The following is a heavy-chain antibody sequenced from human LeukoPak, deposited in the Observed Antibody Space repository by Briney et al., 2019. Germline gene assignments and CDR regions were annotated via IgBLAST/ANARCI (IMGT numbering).Heavy chain of an antibody. CDR3: ARDQTTVTKGLDI. CDR2: ISYIGST. D-gene: IGHD4-17*01. Sequence: SETLFLSCSVSGGSFSSQYWRWSRQPPGKVVEWVGYISYIGSTNYNPSLKSQVTISVDTSKNQVSLKLSSVTAADTAVYYCARDQTTVTKGLDIWGQGTMVTVSS. V-gene: IGHV4-59*11. CDR1: GGSFSSQY. J-gene: IGHJ3*02.